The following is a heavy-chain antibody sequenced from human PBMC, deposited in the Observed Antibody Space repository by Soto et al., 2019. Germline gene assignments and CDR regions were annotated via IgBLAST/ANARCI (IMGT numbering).Heavy chain of an antibody. V-gene: IGHV1-18*01. Sequence: ASVKVSCKASGYSFTSYGISWVRQAPGQGLEWMGWISAYNGNTNYAQKLQGRVTMTTDTSTSTAYMELRSLRSDDTAVYYCASGSGTTGYSSSWYSDYWGQGTLVTVSS. J-gene: IGHJ4*02. CDR1: GYSFTSYG. D-gene: IGHD6-13*01. CDR2: ISAYNGNT. CDR3: ASGSGTTGYSSSWYSDY.